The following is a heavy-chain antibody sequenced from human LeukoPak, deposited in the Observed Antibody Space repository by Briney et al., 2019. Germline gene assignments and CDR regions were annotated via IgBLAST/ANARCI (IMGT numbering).Heavy chain of an antibody. V-gene: IGHV4-39*02. J-gene: IGHJ4*02. CDR2: IHSGGST. CDR3: ARDHSFFQVDY. CDR1: GGSISSGNYY. D-gene: IGHD5/OR15-5a*01. Sequence: SETLSLTCTVSGGSISSGNYYWGWIRQPPGKRLEWIGSIHSGGSTYYIPSVKSRITISADTSKNPFSLKLTSVTAADTAVYYCARDHSFFQVDYWGQGTLVTVSS.